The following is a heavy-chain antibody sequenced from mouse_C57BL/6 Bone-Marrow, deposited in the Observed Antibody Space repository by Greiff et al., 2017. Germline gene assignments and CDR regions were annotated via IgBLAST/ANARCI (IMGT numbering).Heavy chain of an antibody. D-gene: IGHD1-1*01. CDR1: GFTFSSYA. J-gene: IGHJ2*01. Sequence: VQVVESGGGLVKPGGSLKLSCAASGFTFSSYAMSWVRQTPEKRLEWVATISDGGSYTYYPDNVKGRFTISRDNAKNNLYLQMGHLKSEDTAMYYCARDRGYYYGSSYDYWGQGTTLTVSS. CDR2: ISDGGSYT. V-gene: IGHV5-4*01. CDR3: ARDRGYYYGSSYDY.